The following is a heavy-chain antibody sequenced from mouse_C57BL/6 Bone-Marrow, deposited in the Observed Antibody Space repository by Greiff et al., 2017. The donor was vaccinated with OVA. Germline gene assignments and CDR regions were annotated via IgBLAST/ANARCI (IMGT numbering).Heavy chain of an antibody. CDR2: IDPSDSYT. CDR1: GYTFTSYW. CDR3: ALSTMITTGWYFDV. D-gene: IGHD2-4*01. J-gene: IGHJ1*03. V-gene: IGHV1-69*01. Sequence: VQLQQPGAELVMPWASVTLSCKASGYTFTSYWMHLVKQWPGQGLEWIGEIDPSDSYTTYNQKFKSKSTFTVDTSSLTSYMQLSSLKCEDSAVYYCALSTMITTGWYFDVWGTGTTVTVSA.